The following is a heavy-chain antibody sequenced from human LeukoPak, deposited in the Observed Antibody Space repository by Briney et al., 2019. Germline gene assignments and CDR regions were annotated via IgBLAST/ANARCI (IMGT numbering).Heavy chain of an antibody. D-gene: IGHD1-7*01. CDR1: GGTFSSYA. CDR3: ARDRDNWNYEEGPTMSTFDP. V-gene: IGHV1-69*13. J-gene: IGHJ5*02. CDR2: IIPIFGTA. Sequence: GASVKVSCKASGGTFSSYAISWVRQAPGQGLEWMGGIIPIFGTANYAQKFQGRVTITADESTSTAYMELSSLRSEDTAVYYCARDRDNWNYEEGPTMSTFDPWGQGTLVTVSS.